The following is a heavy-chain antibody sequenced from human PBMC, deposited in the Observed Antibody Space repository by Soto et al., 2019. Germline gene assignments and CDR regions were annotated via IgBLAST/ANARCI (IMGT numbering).Heavy chain of an antibody. Sequence: QVQLQESGPGLVRPSETLSLTCAVSGYSISSGYYWGWIRQPPGKGLEWIGSIYRGGSTSYNPSLKSRVTISVDTSKNQFSLSLTSVTAADTAVYYCARVPRTTGTTGGWFDPWGQGTLVTVSS. CDR2: IYRGGST. CDR1: GYSISSGYY. CDR3: ARVPRTTGTTGGWFDP. J-gene: IGHJ5*02. V-gene: IGHV4-38-2*01. D-gene: IGHD1-1*01.